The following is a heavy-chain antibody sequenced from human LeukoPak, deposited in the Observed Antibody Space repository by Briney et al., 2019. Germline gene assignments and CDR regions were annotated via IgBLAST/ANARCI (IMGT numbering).Heavy chain of an antibody. V-gene: IGHV1-69*06. CDR3: ARETGYAYGRAPLDY. CDR2: IIPMSGTV. J-gene: IGHJ4*02. D-gene: IGHD5-18*01. Sequence: EASVKVSCKASGYTFTSYAMNWVRQAPGQGPEWMGGIIPMSGTVNNAQKFQGRVTITADKSTGTAYMELSSLRSDDTAVYYCARETGYAYGRAPLDYWGQGTLVTVSS. CDR1: GYTFTSYA.